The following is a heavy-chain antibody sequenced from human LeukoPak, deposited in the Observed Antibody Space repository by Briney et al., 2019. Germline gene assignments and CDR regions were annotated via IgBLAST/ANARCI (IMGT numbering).Heavy chain of an antibody. J-gene: IGHJ3*02. CDR2: INHSGST. CDR1: GGSFSGSH. Sequence: SETLSLTCAVYGGSFSGSHWNWIRQPPGKGLEWIGEINHSGSTNYNPSLKSRVTISVDTSKNQFSLKLSSVTAADTAVYYCARGRAFDIWGQGTMVTVSS. CDR3: ARGRAFDI. V-gene: IGHV4-34*01.